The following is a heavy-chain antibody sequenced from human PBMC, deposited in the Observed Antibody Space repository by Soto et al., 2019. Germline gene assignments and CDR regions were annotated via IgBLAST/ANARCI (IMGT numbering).Heavy chain of an antibody. V-gene: IGHV3-11*01. J-gene: IGHJ6*02. CDR3: ARGLLRFRSSRYGMDV. CDR1: GFTFSDYY. CDR2: ISSSGSTI. Sequence: PGGSLRLSCAASGFTFSDYYMSWIRQAPGKGLEWVSYISSSGSTIYYADSVKGRFTISRDNAKNSLYLQMNSLRAEDTAVYYCARGLLRFRSSRYGMDVWGQGTTVTVSS. D-gene: IGHD6-13*01.